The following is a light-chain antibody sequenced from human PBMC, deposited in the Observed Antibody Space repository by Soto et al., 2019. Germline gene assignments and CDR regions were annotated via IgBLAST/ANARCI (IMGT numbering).Light chain of an antibody. CDR1: SSDVGDYNF. J-gene: IGLJ1*01. CDR2: EVS. V-gene: IGLV2-8*01. Sequence: QSALTQPPSSSGSPGQSVTISCTGTSSDVGDYNFVSWYQQHPGKAPKLMIYEVSERPSGVPDRFSGSKSGNTASLTVSGLQAEDEADYYCSSFSGSNNYVFGTGTKLTVL. CDR3: SSFSGSNNYV.